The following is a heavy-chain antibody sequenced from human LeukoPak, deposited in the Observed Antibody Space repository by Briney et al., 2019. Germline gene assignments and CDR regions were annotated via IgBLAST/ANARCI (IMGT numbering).Heavy chain of an antibody. J-gene: IGHJ4*02. CDR2: INHSGST. V-gene: IGHV4-39*07. Sequence: SETLSLTCTVSGGSISSSSYYWSWIRQPPGKGLEWIGEINHSGSTNYNPSLKSRVTISVDTSKNQFSLKLSSVTAADTAVYYCARGGIVLMSDFDYWGQGTLVTVSS. CDR3: ARGGIVLMSDFDY. D-gene: IGHD2-8*01. CDR1: GGSISSSSYY.